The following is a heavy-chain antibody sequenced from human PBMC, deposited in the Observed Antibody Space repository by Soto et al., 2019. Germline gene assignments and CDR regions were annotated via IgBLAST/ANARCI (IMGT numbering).Heavy chain of an antibody. J-gene: IGHJ5*01. CDR2: INPSGGST. V-gene: IGHV1-46*01. CDR3: ARECREQQLVPLFDS. Sequence: ASVKVSCKASGYTFTSYYMHWARQAPGQGLEWMGIINPSGGSTSYAQKFQGRVTMTRDTSTSTVYMELSSLRSEDTAVYYCARECREQQLVPLFDSWGQGTLVTVSS. CDR1: GYTFTSYY. D-gene: IGHD6-13*01.